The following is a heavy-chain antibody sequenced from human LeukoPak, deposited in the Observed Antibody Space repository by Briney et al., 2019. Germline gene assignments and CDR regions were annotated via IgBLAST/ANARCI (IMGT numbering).Heavy chain of an antibody. CDR3: AKGNWFDP. Sequence: GGSLRLSCAASGFTFNSYAIHWVRQAPGKGLEWVAVISYDENNKYYADSVKGRFTISRDNSKNTLYLQMSSLRAEDTAVYYCAKGNWFDPWGQGTLVTVSS. CDR1: GFTFNSYA. CDR2: ISYDENNK. J-gene: IGHJ5*02. V-gene: IGHV3-30*04.